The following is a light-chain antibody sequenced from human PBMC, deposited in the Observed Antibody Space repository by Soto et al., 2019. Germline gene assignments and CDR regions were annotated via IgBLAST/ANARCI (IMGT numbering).Light chain of an antibody. J-gene: IGKJ1*01. CDR1: QSISSW. Sequence: DIQMTQSPSTLSASVGDRVTINCRASQSISSWLAWYQQKPGKAPKLLIYKASSLESGVPSRFSGSGSGTECTLTISSLQPDDFATDYCHQYNSYPWTFGQGTKVEIK. CDR3: HQYNSYPWT. V-gene: IGKV1-5*03. CDR2: KAS.